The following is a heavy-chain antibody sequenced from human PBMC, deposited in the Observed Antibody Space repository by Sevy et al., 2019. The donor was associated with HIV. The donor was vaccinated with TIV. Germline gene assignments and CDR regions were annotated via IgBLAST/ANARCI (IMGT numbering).Heavy chain of an antibody. J-gene: IGHJ6*03. CDR2: IYYSGST. V-gene: IGHV4-31*01. D-gene: IGHD2-2*01. CDR3: ARDTPLGYCSSTSCSAQYYYYMDV. Sequence: SETLSLTCTVSGGSISSGGYYWSWIRQHPGKGMEWIGYIYYSGSTYYNPSLKSLVTISVDTSKNQFSLKLSSVTAADTAVYYCARDTPLGYCSSTSCSAQYYYYMDVWGKGTTVTVSS. CDR1: GGSISSGGYY.